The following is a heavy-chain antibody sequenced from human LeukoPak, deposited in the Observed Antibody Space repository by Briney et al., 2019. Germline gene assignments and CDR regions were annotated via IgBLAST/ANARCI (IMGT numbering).Heavy chain of an antibody. J-gene: IGHJ4*02. CDR2: ISGSGGST. Sequence: GGSLRLSCVASGFTFSGYWMHWVRQAPGKGLEWVSAISGSGGSTYYADSVKGRFTISRDNSKNTLYLQMNSLRAEDTAVYYCARRSEYDILTGYSPFDYWGQGTLVTVSS. D-gene: IGHD3-9*01. CDR1: GFTFSGYW. CDR3: ARRSEYDILTGYSPFDY. V-gene: IGHV3-23*01.